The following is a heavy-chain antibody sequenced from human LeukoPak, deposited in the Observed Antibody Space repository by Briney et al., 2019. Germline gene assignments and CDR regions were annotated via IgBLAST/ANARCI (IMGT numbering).Heavy chain of an antibody. CDR2: INHSGST. D-gene: IGHD3-10*01. CDR1: GGSFSGYY. CDR3: ARGIHYYYGSYLFDF. Sequence: PSETLSLTCAVYGGSFSGYYWSWIRQPPGKGLEWIGEINHSGSTNYNPCLKSRVTISVDTSKNQFSLKLSSVTAADTAVYYCARGIHYYYGSYLFDFWGQGTLVTVS. V-gene: IGHV4-34*01. J-gene: IGHJ4*02.